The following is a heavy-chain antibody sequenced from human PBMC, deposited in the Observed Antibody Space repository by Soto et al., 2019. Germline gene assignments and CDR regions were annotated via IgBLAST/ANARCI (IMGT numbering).Heavy chain of an antibody. Sequence: PSETLSLTCTVSGGSISSYYWSWIRQPAGKGLEWIGRIYTSGSTNYSPSLKSRVTMSVDTSKNQFSLKLSSVTAADTAVYYCARDRRGYSSSSQPYYFDYWGQGTLVTVSS. V-gene: IGHV4-4*07. CDR1: GGSISSYY. D-gene: IGHD6-6*01. J-gene: IGHJ4*02. CDR2: IYTSGST. CDR3: ARDRRGYSSSSQPYYFDY.